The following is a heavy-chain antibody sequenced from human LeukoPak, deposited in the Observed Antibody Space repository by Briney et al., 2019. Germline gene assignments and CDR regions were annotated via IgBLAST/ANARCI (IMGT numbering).Heavy chain of an antibody. D-gene: IGHD3-10*01. CDR3: TTGGLRFGDPQPY. CDR2: IKSKPNGETT. CDR1: GFTFSNAW. V-gene: IGHV3-15*01. Sequence: PGGSLRLSCAASGFTFSNAWMSWVRQAPGKGLEWVGRIKSKPNGETTDYAAPVKGRFTISRDDSKNTLYLQMNSLKTEDTAVYYCTTGGLRFGDPQPYWGQGTLVTVSS. J-gene: IGHJ4*02.